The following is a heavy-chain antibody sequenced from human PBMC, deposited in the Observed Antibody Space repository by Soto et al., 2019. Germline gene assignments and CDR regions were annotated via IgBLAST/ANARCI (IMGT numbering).Heavy chain of an antibody. Sequence: SETLSLTCTVSGGSISSYYWSWIRQPPGKGLEWIGYIYYSGSTNYNPSLKSRVTISVDTSKNQSSLKLSSVTAADTAVYYCARHLGYYFDYWGQGTLVTVSS. D-gene: IGHD3-16*01. V-gene: IGHV4-59*08. CDR2: IYYSGST. J-gene: IGHJ4*02. CDR3: ARHLGYYFDY. CDR1: GGSISSYY.